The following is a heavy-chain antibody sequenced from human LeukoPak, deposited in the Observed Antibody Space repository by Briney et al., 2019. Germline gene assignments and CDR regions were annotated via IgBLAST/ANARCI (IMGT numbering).Heavy chain of an antibody. CDR3: ARGGTAAAALVHLDY. J-gene: IGHJ4*02. V-gene: IGHV4-39*07. Sequence: PSETLSLTCTVSGGSVTSSDYYWAWVRQPPGKWLEWIGSIYYSGSTNYNPSLKSRVTIAVDTSKNQFSLKLSSVTAADTAVCYCARGGTAAAALVHLDYWGQGTLVTVSS. CDR1: GGSVTSSDYY. D-gene: IGHD6-13*01. CDR2: IYYSGST.